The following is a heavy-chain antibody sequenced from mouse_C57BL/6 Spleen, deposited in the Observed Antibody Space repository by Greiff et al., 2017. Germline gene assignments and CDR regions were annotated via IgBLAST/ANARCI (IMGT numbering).Heavy chain of an antibody. Sequence: EVQLQQSGPVLVKPGASVTMSCKASGYTFTDYYMNWVKQSHGKSLEWIGVINPYNGGTCYNQKFKGKATLTVDKSSSTAYMELNSLTSEDSAVYYCAGEITTVVPDYWGQGTTLTVSA. CDR3: AGEITTVVPDY. J-gene: IGHJ2*01. D-gene: IGHD1-1*01. V-gene: IGHV1-19*01. CDR2: INPYNGGT. CDR1: GYTFTDYY.